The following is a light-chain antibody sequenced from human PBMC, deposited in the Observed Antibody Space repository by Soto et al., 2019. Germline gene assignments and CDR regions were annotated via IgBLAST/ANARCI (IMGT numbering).Light chain of an antibody. Sequence: QLVLTQPTSVSGAPGQRVTISCTGSSSNIGAGYDVHWYQQLPGTAPKLLIYGNSNRPSGVPDRFSGSKSGTSASLAITGRQAEDEADYYCQSYDSSLSGWVFGGGTKLTVL. J-gene: IGLJ3*02. V-gene: IGLV1-40*01. CDR2: GNS. CDR3: QSYDSSLSGWV. CDR1: SSNIGAGYD.